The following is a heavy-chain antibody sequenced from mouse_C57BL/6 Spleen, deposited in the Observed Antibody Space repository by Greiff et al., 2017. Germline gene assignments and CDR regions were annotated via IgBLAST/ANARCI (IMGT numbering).Heavy chain of an antibody. D-gene: IGHD2-4*01. V-gene: IGHV1-4*01. CDR3: ARNDYGSRYAMDY. CDR2: INPSSGYT. CDR1: GYTFTSYT. J-gene: IGHJ4*01. Sequence: VQLQESGAELARPGASVKMSCKASGYTFTSYTMHWVKQRPGQGLEWIGYINPSSGYTKYNQKFKDKATLTADKSSSTAYMQLSSLTSEDSAVYYCARNDYGSRYAMDYWGQGTSVTVSS.